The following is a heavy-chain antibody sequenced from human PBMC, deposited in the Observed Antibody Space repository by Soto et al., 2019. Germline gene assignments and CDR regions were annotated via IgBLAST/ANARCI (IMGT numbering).Heavy chain of an antibody. CDR3: ARERYDILTGSAPNWFDP. D-gene: IGHD3-9*01. CDR1: GFTFSSYS. V-gene: IGHV3-21*01. J-gene: IGHJ5*02. CDR2: INSRSTYI. Sequence: EVQLVESGGGLVKPGDSLRLSCAASGFTFSSYSMNWVRQAPGKGLEWVSSINSRSTYIYYADSVKGRFTISRDNAKNSLYLQMNSLRAEDTAVYYCARERYDILTGSAPNWFDPWGQGTLVTVSS.